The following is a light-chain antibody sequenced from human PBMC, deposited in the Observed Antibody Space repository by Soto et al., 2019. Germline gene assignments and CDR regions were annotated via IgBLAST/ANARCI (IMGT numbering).Light chain of an antibody. V-gene: IGKV3-15*01. CDR1: QSVSSN. J-gene: IGKJ4*01. CDR3: QQYNKWPVT. Sequence: EIVMTQSPCTLSVSPGERATLSCRASQSVSSNLAWYQQKPGQAPRLLIYVASTRATGIPARFSGSGSGTEFTLTISSLQSEDFAVYYCQQYNKWPVTFGGGTKVEIK. CDR2: VAS.